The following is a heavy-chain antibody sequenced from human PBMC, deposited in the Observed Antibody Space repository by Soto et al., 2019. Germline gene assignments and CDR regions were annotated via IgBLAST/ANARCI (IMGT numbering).Heavy chain of an antibody. CDR2: IWYDGSNK. J-gene: IGHJ4*02. CDR1: GFTFSSYG. Sequence: QPGGSLRLSCAASGFTFSSYGMHWVRQAPGKGLEWVAVIWYDGSNKYYADSVKGRFTISRDNSKNTLYLQMNSLRAEDTAVYYCASSGVVVAVPEFPFVDYWGQGTLVTVSS. V-gene: IGHV3-33*01. D-gene: IGHD2-15*01. CDR3: ASSGVVVAVPEFPFVDY.